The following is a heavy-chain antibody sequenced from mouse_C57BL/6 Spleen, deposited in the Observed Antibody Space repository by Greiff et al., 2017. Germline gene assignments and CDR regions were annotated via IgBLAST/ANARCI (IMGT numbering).Heavy chain of an antibody. CDR1: GYSFTDYN. V-gene: IGHV1-39*01. CDR2: INPNYGTT. Sequence: EVQLQQSGPELVKPGASVKISCKASGYSFTDYNMNWVKQSNGKSLEWIGVINPNYGTTSYNQKFKGKATLTVDQSSSTAYMQLNSLTSEDSAVYYCARSYYYGSSPHYYAMDYWGQGTSVTVSS. D-gene: IGHD1-1*01. CDR3: ARSYYYGSSPHYYAMDY. J-gene: IGHJ4*01.